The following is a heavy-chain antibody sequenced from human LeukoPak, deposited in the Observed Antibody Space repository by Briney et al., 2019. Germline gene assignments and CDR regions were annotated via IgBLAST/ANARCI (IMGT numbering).Heavy chain of an antibody. CDR3: ARNVADLRSEFGYYYYMDV. Sequence: GGSLRLSCAASGFTFSSYSMNWVRQAPGKGLEWVSSISSSSSYIYYADSVKGRFTISRDNAKNSLYLQMNSLGAEDTAVYYCARNVADLRSEFGYYYYMDVWGKGTTVTVSS. J-gene: IGHJ6*03. CDR1: GFTFSSYS. D-gene: IGHD3-16*01. CDR2: ISSSSSYI. V-gene: IGHV3-21*01.